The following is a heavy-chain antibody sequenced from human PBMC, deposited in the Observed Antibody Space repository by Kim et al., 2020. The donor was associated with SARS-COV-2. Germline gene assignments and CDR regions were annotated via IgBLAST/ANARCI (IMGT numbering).Heavy chain of an antibody. CDR1: GFTFSNAW. CDR3: TTDPLPYGYFDWFDP. CDR2: IKSKTDGGTT. J-gene: IGHJ5*02. V-gene: IGHV3-15*01. Sequence: GGSLRLSCAASGFTFSNAWMSWVRQAPGKGLEWVGRIKSKTDGGTTDYAAPVKGRFTISRDDSKNTLYLQMNSLKTEDTAVYYCTTDPLPYGYFDWFDPWGQGTLVTVSS. D-gene: IGHD5-18*01.